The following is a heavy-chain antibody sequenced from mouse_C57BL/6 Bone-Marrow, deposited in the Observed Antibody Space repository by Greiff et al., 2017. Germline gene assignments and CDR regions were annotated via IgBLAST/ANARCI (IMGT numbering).Heavy chain of an antibody. CDR1: GYTFTSYW. J-gene: IGHJ4*01. CDR3: ARKVNYVLLYAMDY. V-gene: IGHV1-55*01. CDR2: IYPGSGST. D-gene: IGHD2-1*01. Sequence: QVQLQQPGAELVKPGASVKMSCKASGYTFTSYWITWVKQRPGQGLEWIGDIYPGSGSTNYNEKFKSKATLTVDTSSSTAYMQLSSLTSEDSAVYYCARKVNYVLLYAMDYWGQGTSVTVSS.